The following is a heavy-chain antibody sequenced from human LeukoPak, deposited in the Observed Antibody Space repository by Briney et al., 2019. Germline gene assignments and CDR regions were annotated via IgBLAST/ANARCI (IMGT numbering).Heavy chain of an antibody. CDR3: AKHLRCSGDSCYRPSYYYYGMDV. CDR2: IYSGGST. D-gene: IGHD2-15*01. V-gene: IGHV3-53*01. J-gene: IGHJ6*02. CDR1: GFIVSSDY. Sequence: PGGSLRLSCAVSGFIVSSDYMSWVRQAPGKGLEWVSTIYSGGSTYYADSVKGRFTISRDNSKNTLYLQMNSLRAEDTAVYYCAKHLRCSGDSCYRPSYYYYGMDVWGQGTTVTVSS.